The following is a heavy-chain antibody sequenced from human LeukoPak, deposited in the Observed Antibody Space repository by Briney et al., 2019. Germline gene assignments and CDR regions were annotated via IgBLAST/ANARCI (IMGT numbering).Heavy chain of an antibody. D-gene: IGHD3-10*01. Sequence: GESLKISCKDSGYSFSNYWIAWVRQMPGKGLEWMGIIYPGDSDTRYGPSFQGQVTISADKSISTAYLQWSSLKASDTAIYYCARGTMVRGVITKLDYWGQGTLVTVSS. CDR3: ARGTMVRGVITKLDY. CDR2: IYPGDSDT. V-gene: IGHV5-51*01. J-gene: IGHJ4*02. CDR1: GYSFSNYW.